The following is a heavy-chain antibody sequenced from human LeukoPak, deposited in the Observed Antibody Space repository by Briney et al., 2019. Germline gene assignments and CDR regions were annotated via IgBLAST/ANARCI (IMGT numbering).Heavy chain of an antibody. Sequence: GRSLRLSCAASGFTFSSYGMHWVRQAPGKGREGVAVIWYDGSNKYYADSVKGRFTISRDNSKNTLYLQMNSLRAEDTAVYYCARDSDGTLDYWGQGTLVTVSS. J-gene: IGHJ4*02. CDR3: ARDSDGTLDY. CDR1: GFTFSSYG. V-gene: IGHV3-33*01. CDR2: IWYDGSNK. D-gene: IGHD1-26*01.